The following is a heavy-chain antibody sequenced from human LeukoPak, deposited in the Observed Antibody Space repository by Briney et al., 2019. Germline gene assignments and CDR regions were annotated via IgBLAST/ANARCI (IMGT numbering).Heavy chain of an antibody. CDR3: AKAPVTSCRGAFFYPFDF. CDR2: MSSSDDGR. D-gene: IGHD2-15*01. Sequence: AGGSLRLSCATSGFSFSSYAMSWVRQAPGKGLEWVSAMSSSDDGRYYAASVGGRFTISRDTSRSTLYLQMNSLRAEDAAVYYCAKAPVTSCRGAFFYPFDFWGQGTLVTVSS. CDR1: GFSFSSYA. V-gene: IGHV3-23*01. J-gene: IGHJ4*02.